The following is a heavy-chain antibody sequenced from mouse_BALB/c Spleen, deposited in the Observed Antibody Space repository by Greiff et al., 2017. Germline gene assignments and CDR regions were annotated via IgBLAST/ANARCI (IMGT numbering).Heavy chain of an antibody. J-gene: IGHJ1*01. CDR1: GFTFSSYA. CDR2: ISSGGST. Sequence: DVKLVESGGGLVKPGGSLKLSCAASGFTFSSYAMSWVRQTPEKRLEWVASISSGGSTYYPDSVKGRFTISRENARNILYLQMSSLRSDDTAMYYCAHGSSPYWYFDVWGAGTTVTVSS. D-gene: IGHD1-1*01. V-gene: IGHV5-6-5*01. CDR3: AHGSSPYWYFDV.